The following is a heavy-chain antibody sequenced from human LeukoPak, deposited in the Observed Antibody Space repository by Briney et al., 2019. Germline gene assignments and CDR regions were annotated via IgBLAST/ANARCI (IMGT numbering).Heavy chain of an antibody. J-gene: IGHJ4*02. CDR3: AREAGSYDSSGYYSLYYSFDY. D-gene: IGHD3-22*01. CDR1: GGSISSSSYY. CDR2: IYHSGST. Sequence: SETLSLTCTVSGGSISSSSYYWGWIRQPPGKGLEWIGSIYHSGSTYYNPSLKSRVTISVDTSKNQFSLKLTSVTAADTAVYYCAREAGSYDSSGYYSLYYSFDYWGQGTLVTVSS. V-gene: IGHV4-39*07.